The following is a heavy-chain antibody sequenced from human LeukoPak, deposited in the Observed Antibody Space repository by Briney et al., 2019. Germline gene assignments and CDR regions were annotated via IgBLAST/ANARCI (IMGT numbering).Heavy chain of an antibody. CDR3: ARGDIVVVVADHDASDI. V-gene: IGHV3-7*01. CDR1: GFTFSSYW. CDR2: IKQDGSEK. J-gene: IGHJ3*02. D-gene: IGHD2-15*01. Sequence: PGGSLRLSCAASGFTFSSYWMSWVRQAPGKGLEWVANIKQDGSEKYYVDSVKGRFTISRDNAKNSLYLQMNSLRAEDTAVYYCARGDIVVVVADHDASDIWGQGTMVTVSS.